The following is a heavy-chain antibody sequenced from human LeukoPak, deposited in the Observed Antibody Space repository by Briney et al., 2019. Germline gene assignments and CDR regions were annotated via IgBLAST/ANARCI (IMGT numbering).Heavy chain of an antibody. D-gene: IGHD5-18*01. J-gene: IGHJ6*03. CDR1: GDPIRDFY. Sequence: SETLSLTCTVSGDPIRDFYWSWIRQPPGKGLEWIGYIHTSGNTNYNPSLKSRVTMSVDTSRNLFSLKVNGVTAADTAEYYCARHRVTISGSYTYYYIDVWGGGTTVIVSS. CDR2: IHTSGNT. CDR3: ARHRVTISGSYTYYYIDV. V-gene: IGHV4-4*09.